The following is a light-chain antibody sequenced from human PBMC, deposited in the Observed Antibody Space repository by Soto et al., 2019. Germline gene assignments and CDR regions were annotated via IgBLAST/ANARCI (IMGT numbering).Light chain of an antibody. CDR1: QSISSW. V-gene: IGKV1-5*01. CDR3: QQYNSYSGT. J-gene: IGKJ1*01. Sequence: DIQMTQSPSTLSASVGDRVTITCRASQSISSWLAWYQQKPGKAHKLLIYDAYSLESGVPSRFSGSGSGTEFTLTISSLQPDDFATYYCQQYNSYSGTVGQGTKVDIK. CDR2: DAY.